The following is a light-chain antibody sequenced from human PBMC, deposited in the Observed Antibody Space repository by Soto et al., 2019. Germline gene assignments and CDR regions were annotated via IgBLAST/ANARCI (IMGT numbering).Light chain of an antibody. CDR1: SSDVSAYNY. CDR3: SSYTSSSTAV. V-gene: IGLV2-14*01. Sequence: QSALTQPASVSGSPGQSITISCTGTSSDVSAYNYVSWYQQHPGKAPKLMIYDVNNRPSGVSNRFSGSKSGNTASLTISGLHAEDEADYYCSSYTSSSTAVFGTGTQLTVL. CDR2: DVN. J-gene: IGLJ1*01.